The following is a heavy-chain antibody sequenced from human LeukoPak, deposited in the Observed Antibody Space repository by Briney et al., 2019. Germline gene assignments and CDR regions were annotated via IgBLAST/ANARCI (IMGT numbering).Heavy chain of an antibody. CDR1: GYTFTSYG. V-gene: IGHV1-18*01. D-gene: IGHD4-17*01. CDR3: ARDRAGIYDYGENYFDY. J-gene: IGHJ4*02. CDR2: ISAYNGNT. Sequence: ASVKVSCKASGYTFTSYGISWVRQAPGQGLEWIGWISAYNGNTNYAQKLQGGVTMTTDTSTSTAYMELRSLRSDDTAVYYCARDRAGIYDYGENYFDYWGQGTLVTVSS.